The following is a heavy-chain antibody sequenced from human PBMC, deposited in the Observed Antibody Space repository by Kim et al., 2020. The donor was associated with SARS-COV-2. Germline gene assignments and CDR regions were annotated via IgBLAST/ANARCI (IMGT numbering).Heavy chain of an antibody. Sequence: ASVKVSCKASGYTFTGYYMHWVRQAPGQGLEWMGWINPNSGGTNYAQKFQGWVTMTRDTSISTAYMELSRLRSDDTAVYYCARDDGSGSYNWFDPWGQGTLVTVSS. D-gene: IGHD3-10*01. J-gene: IGHJ5*02. V-gene: IGHV1-2*04. CDR1: GYTFTGYY. CDR2: INPNSGGT. CDR3: ARDDGSGSYNWFDP.